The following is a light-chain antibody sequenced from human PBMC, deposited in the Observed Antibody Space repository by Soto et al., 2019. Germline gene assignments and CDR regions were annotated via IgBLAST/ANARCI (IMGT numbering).Light chain of an antibody. J-gene: IGKJ1*01. Sequence: DIQMTQSPSTLSASVGDRVTIACRASQNIVVWLAWYQQKPGKVPSLLIYKTSTLEDGVPSRFSGTGSGTDFTLTIYNLQPDDVATYYCQQWSLYSWTFGQGTKVDI. CDR2: KTS. V-gene: IGKV1-5*03. CDR3: QQWSLYSWT. CDR1: QNIVVW.